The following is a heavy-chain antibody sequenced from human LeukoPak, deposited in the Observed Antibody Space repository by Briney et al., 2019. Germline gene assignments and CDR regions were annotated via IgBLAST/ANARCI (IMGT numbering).Heavy chain of an antibody. CDR3: TRDTGCSGGTCYSFYDY. CDR1: GFSFNNYA. D-gene: IGHD2-15*01. V-gene: IGHV3-7*01. CDR2: IKQDGSEK. Sequence: PGGSLRLSCAASGFSFNNYAMTWVRQAPGKGLEWVANIKQDGSEKYYVDSVKGRFTISRDNAKNSLYLQMNSLRAEDTAVYYCTRDTGCSGGTCYSFYDYWGQGTLVTVSS. J-gene: IGHJ4*02.